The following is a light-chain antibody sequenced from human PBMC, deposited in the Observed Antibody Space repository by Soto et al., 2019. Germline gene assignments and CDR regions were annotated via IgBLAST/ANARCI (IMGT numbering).Light chain of an antibody. CDR2: DTS. J-gene: IGKJ1*01. CDR3: QQYNNWWA. V-gene: IGKV3-15*01. CDR1: QSISSN. Sequence: EIVMPQSPDPLSVSPGERSTLSCRASQSISSNLAWYQQKPGQAPRLLIYDTSTRASGIPGRFSGSGSGTEFALTISSLQSEDFAVYYCQQYNNWWAFGQGTKVDVK.